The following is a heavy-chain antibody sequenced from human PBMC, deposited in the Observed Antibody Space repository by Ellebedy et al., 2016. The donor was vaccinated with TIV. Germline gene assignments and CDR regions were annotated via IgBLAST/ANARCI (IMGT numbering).Heavy chain of an antibody. CDR3: ARFGGERLQYNWFDT. CDR2: IDAGDSRA. V-gene: IGHV5-10-1*01. Sequence: KVSXXGSGYSFTLYWITWVRQMPGKGLEWMGRIDAGDSRAHYSPSFQGHITISTDKSTRIAYLQWSSLRASDTAMYYCARFGGERLQYNWFDTWGQGTLVTVSS. D-gene: IGHD3-3*01. CDR1: GYSFTLYW. J-gene: IGHJ5*02.